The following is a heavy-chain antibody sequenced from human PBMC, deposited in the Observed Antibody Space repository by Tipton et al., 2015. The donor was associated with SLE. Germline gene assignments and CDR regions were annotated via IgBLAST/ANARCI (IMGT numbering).Heavy chain of an antibody. CDR1: GFSLHDFW. CDR3: AKDRGQWLIPYFFDY. Sequence: SLRLSCAASGFSLHDFWLSWVRQAPGKGLEWVSGISDTTYYADSVKGRFTISRDDSKNTLYLQMNSLRVEDTALYYCAKDRGQWLIPYFFDYWGQGSLVTVSS. CDR2: ISDTT. V-gene: IGHV3-23*01. J-gene: IGHJ4*02. D-gene: IGHD6-19*01.